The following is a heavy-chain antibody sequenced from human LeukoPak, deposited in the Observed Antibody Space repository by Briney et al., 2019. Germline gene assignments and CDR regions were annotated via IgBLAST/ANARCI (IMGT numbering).Heavy chain of an antibody. CDR2: ISYSGYT. D-gene: IGHD6-13*01. CDR3: ASWYSSSWYGRYYYGMDV. V-gene: IGHV4-59*12. CDR1: GGSIRSYY. Sequence: PSETLSLTCTVSGGSIRSYYWSWIRQAPGKGLEWIGFISYSGYTSYSPSLKSRVAISVDTSKSQFSLRLSSLTAADTAVYYCASWYSSSWYGRYYYGMDVWGQGTTVTVSS. J-gene: IGHJ6*02.